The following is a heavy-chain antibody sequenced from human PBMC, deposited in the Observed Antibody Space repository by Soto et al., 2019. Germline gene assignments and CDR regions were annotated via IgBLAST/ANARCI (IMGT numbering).Heavy chain of an antibody. CDR3: ARDQRLRYFDWLNPRRFDY. CDR1: GFTFSSYG. CDR2: ISYDGSNK. J-gene: IGHJ4*02. D-gene: IGHD3-9*01. V-gene: IGHV3-30*03. Sequence: GGSLRLSCAASGFTFSSYGMHWVRQAPGKGLEWVAVISYDGSNKYYADSVKGRFTISRDNAKNSLYLQMNSLRDEDTAVYYCARDQRLRYFDWLNPRRFDYWGQGTLVTVSS.